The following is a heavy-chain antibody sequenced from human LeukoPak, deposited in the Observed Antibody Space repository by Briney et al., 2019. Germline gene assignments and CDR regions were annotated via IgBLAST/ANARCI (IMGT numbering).Heavy chain of an antibody. CDR3: AREGYLCSSSSCYYFDY. CDR2: IKQDGSEK. V-gene: IGHV3-7*01. Sequence: GGSLRLSCAASGFTFSSYWVSWVRQAPGKGLEWVANIKQDGSEKYYVDSVKGRFTISRDNAKNSLYLQMNSLRAEDTAVYYCAREGYLCSSSSCYYFDYWGQGTLVTVSS. J-gene: IGHJ4*02. CDR1: GFTFSSYW. D-gene: IGHD2-2*01.